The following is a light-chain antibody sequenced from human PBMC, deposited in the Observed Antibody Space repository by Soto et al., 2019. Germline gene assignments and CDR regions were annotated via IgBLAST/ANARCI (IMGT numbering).Light chain of an antibody. Sequence: DIQMTQSPSSLSASVGDRVTITCRASQSISSYLNWYQQKPGKAPKLLIYAASSLQSGVPSRFSGSGSLTDFTLTIRILQPAEFATYFCQQSYSTLTWTFGQRTKVEIK. V-gene: IGKV1-39*01. J-gene: IGKJ1*01. CDR3: QQSYSTLTWT. CDR2: AAS. CDR1: QSISSY.